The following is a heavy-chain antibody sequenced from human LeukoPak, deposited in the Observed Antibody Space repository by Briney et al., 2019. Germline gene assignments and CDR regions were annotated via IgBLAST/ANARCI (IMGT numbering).Heavy chain of an antibody. CDR3: ARTMAVHAFDI. D-gene: IGHD3-10*01. CDR2: IIPIFGTT. V-gene: IGHV1-69*05. Sequence: ASVKVSCKASGGTFSSYAISWVRQAPGQGLEWMGGIIPIFGTTNYAQKFQGRVTTTTDTSTTTVYMELRSLRSDDTAVYYCARTMAVHAFDIWGQGTMVTVSS. J-gene: IGHJ3*02. CDR1: GGTFSSYA.